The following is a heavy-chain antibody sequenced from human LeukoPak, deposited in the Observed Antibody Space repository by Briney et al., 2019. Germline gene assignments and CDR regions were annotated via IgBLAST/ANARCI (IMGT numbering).Heavy chain of an antibody. CDR3: AKEKYYDFSNWFDP. CDR1: GFTFSTYA. Sequence: GGSLRLSCAASGFTFSTYAMHWVRQAPGKGLEWVAVIWSDGSNKYYADSVKGRFTISRDNSKNTLYLQMNSLRAEDTAVYYCAKEKYYDFSNWFDPWGQGTLVTVSS. D-gene: IGHD3-3*01. CDR2: IWSDGSNK. V-gene: IGHV3-33*06. J-gene: IGHJ5*02.